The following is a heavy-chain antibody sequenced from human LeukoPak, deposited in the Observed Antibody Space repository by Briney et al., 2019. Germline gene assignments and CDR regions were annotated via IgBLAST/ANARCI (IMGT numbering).Heavy chain of an antibody. CDR3: ARDRGRGGLSSAFDI. D-gene: IGHD3-16*01. V-gene: IGHV1-2*04. CDR2: INPNSGGT. Sequence: ASVKVSCKASGYTFTDFYIHWGRPAPGDGLEGVGWINPNSGGTKCAQKFRGWVTMTRDTSINTAYMELSRLRSDDTAEYYCARDRGRGGLSSAFDIWGQGTMVTVSS. J-gene: IGHJ3*02. CDR1: GYTFTDFY.